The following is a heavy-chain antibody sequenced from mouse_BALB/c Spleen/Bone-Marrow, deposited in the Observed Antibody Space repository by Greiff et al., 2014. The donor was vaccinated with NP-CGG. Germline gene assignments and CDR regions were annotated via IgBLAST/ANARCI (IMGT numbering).Heavy chain of an antibody. J-gene: IGHJ1*01. D-gene: IGHD2-3*01. V-gene: IGHV1-26*01. CDR1: GYTFTDYY. CDR2: INPINGDT. CDR3: AMGVRLYWYLDV. Sequence: EVKLQESGPELVKPGASVKMSCKASGYTFTDYYMKWVKQSHGKSLEWIGDINPINGDTFYNLKFKGKATLTVDRSSSTAYMQLDSLTSEDSAVYYCAMGVRLYWYLDVWGAGTTVTVSS.